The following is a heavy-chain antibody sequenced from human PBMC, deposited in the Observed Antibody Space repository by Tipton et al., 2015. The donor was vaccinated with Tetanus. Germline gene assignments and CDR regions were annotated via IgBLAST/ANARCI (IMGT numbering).Heavy chain of an antibody. V-gene: IGHV3-30*04. CDR1: GFTFSSYA. CDR3: ARGGYKPGPHYY. J-gene: IGHJ4*02. CDR2: ISYDGSEK. D-gene: IGHD2-15*01. Sequence: QVQLVQSGGGVVQPGTSLRLSCAASGFTFSSYAMHWVRQAPGKGLEWVAVISYDGSEKFNADSVKGRFTISRDNSKNTLNLQMNSLRAEDTAVYYCARGGYKPGPHYYWGQGTLVTVSS.